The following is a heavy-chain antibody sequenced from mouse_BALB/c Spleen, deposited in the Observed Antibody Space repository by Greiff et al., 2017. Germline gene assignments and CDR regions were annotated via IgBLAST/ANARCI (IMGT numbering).Heavy chain of an antibody. Sequence: VQLKQSGPELVKPGASVKVSCKASGYALTTYNMYWVKQSHGKGLEWIGYIDPYNGGTSYNQMFKGKATLTVDKSSSTAYMHLNSLTSEDSAVYCCARGPIGTALDYWGQGTAVTVSA. CDR3: ARGPIGTALDY. V-gene: IGHV1S135*01. CDR1: GYALTTYN. J-gene: IGHJ2*01. CDR2: IDPYNGGT. D-gene: IGHD1-2*01.